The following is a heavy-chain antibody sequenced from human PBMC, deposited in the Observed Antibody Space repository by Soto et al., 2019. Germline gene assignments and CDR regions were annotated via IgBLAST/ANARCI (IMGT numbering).Heavy chain of an antibody. CDR2: INPSGGRK. Sequence: ASAKPPWKESVYTITRTYMQWVRQAPGQGLEWMGVINPSGGRKSYAQKLQGRVTMTRDTSTSTVSMELSTLRSEDTAAYYCARGRGTRTFWFYYYTGYRYVMDVWGQGSADTGS. J-gene: IGHJ6*02. CDR1: VYTITRTY. CDR3: ARGRGTRTFWFYYYTGYRYVMDV. D-gene: IGHD3-3*01. V-gene: IGHV1-46*01.